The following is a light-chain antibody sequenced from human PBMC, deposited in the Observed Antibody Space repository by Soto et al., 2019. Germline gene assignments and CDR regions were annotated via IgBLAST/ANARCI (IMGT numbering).Light chain of an antibody. CDR2: DKN. CDR3: GSWDSRLSAVV. Sequence: QSVLTQPPSVSAAPGQKVTMSCSGGSSNIGNNHVSWYQQFPGTAPKLLISDKNNRPSGIPDRFSGSKSGTSASLGITGLQTGDEADYYCGSWDSRLSAVVFGGGTKLTVL. CDR1: SSNIGNNH. V-gene: IGLV1-51*01. J-gene: IGLJ2*01.